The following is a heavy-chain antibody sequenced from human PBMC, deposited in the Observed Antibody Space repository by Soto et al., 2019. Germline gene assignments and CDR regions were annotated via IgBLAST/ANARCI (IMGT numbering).Heavy chain of an antibody. CDR1: GGSISSSSYY. CDR3: ARGIAVAAINYYYYGMDV. V-gene: IGHV4-39*01. Sequence: TLSLTCTVSGGSISSSSYYWGWIRQPPGKGLEWIGSIYYSGSTYYNPSLKSRVTISVDTSKNQFSLKLSSVTAADTAVYYCARGIAVAAINYYYYGMDVWGQGTTVTVSS. D-gene: IGHD6-19*01. J-gene: IGHJ6*02. CDR2: IYYSGST.